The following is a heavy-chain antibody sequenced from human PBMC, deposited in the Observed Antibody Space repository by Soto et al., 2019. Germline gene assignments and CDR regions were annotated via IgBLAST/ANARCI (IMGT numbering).Heavy chain of an antibody. D-gene: IGHD3-10*01. CDR3: ARHNYGSGSTYFDY. CDR1: GGSVTSVSYY. J-gene: IGHJ4*02. V-gene: IGHV4-61*01. CDR2: IYYSGST. Sequence: PSETLSLTCTVSGGSVTSVSYYWSWIRQPPGKGLEWIGYIYYSGSTNYNPSLKSRVTISVDTSKNQFSLKLNSMTAADTAVYYCARHNYGSGSTYFDYWGQGTLVTVSS.